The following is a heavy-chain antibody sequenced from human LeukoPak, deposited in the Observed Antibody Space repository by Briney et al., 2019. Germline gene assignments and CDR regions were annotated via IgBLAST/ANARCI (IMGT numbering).Heavy chain of an antibody. J-gene: IGHJ4*02. D-gene: IGHD2-15*01. CDR2: ISGSGGST. CDR3: ARDPYCSGGSCYQG. V-gene: IGHV3-23*01. CDR1: GFTFSSYA. Sequence: GGSLRLSCAASGFTFSSYAMSWVRQAPGKGLEWVSGISGSGGSTYYADTVKGRFTISRDNSKNTLYLQMHSLRAEDTAVYYCARDPYCSGGSCYQGWGQGTLVTVSS.